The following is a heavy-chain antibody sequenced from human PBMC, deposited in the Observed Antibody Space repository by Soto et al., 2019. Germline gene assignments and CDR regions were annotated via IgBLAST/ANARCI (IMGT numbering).Heavy chain of an antibody. D-gene: IGHD6-13*01. V-gene: IGHV4-39*01. J-gene: IGHJ4*02. Sequence: PXETLSVTWTVSCGSIGSSRYYCGWIRQSPGKGLEWIGNIYYSGNTFYNPSLQGRVAISVDTSKNQFYLHLSSVTAADTAIFYCASIAAPGTTHFDVWGQGTLVTVSS. CDR2: IYYSGNT. CDR3: ASIAAPGTTHFDV. CDR1: CGSIGSSRYY.